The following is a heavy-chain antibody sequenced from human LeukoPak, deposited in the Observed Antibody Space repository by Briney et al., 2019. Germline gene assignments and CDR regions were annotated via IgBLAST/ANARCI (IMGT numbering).Heavy chain of an antibody. CDR2: ISCSGSST. CDR1: GFTFSSYA. CDR3: ATWPGRWDDADFDY. J-gene: IGHJ4*02. V-gene: IGHV3-23*01. Sequence: PGESLRLSCAASGFTFSSYAMSWVRQAPGKGLEWVSAISCSGSSTYYADSVKGRFTISSDNSKKTLYLQMNSLGAEDTAVYYCATWPGRWDDADFDYWGQGTLVTVSS. D-gene: IGHD3/OR15-3a*01.